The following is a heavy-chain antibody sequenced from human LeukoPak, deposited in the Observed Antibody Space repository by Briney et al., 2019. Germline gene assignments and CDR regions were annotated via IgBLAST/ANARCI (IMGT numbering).Heavy chain of an antibody. J-gene: IGHJ4*02. Sequence: GESLKISCKGSGYSFTSYWIGWVRQMPGKGLEWMGIIYPADSDTRYSPSFEGQVTISADKSITTAYLQWSGLTASDTAMYYCARGNSYGYRRFDYWGQGTLVTVSS. D-gene: IGHD5-18*01. CDR2: IYPADSDT. CDR3: ARGNSYGYRRFDY. CDR1: GYSFTSYW. V-gene: IGHV5-51*01.